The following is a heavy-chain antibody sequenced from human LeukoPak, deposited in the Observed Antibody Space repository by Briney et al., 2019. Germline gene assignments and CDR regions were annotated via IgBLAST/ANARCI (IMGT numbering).Heavy chain of an antibody. D-gene: IGHD6-19*01. J-gene: IGHJ6*03. CDR2: ISGSGGST. CDR3: AKAVAPYYYYYMDV. CDR1: GFTFSSYA. Sequence: GGSLRLSCAASGFTFSSYAMSWVRQAPGKGLEWVSAISGSGGSTYYADSVKGRFTISRDNSKNTLYLQMNSLRAEDTAVYYCAKAVAPYYYYYMDVWGKGTTVTVSS. V-gene: IGHV3-23*01.